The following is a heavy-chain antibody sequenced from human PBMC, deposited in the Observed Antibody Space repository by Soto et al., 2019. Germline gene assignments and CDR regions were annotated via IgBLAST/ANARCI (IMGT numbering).Heavy chain of an antibody. CDR2: INHSGST. D-gene: IGHD4-17*01. CDR1: GGSFSGYY. Sequence: QVQLQQWGAGLLKPSETLSLTCAVYGGSFSGYYWSWIRQPPGKGLEWIGEINHSGSTNYNPSLKSRVTNSVDPSKNQFSLKLSSVTAADTAVYYCARYGDLDAFDFWGQGTMVTVSS. J-gene: IGHJ3*01. CDR3: ARYGDLDAFDF. V-gene: IGHV4-34*01.